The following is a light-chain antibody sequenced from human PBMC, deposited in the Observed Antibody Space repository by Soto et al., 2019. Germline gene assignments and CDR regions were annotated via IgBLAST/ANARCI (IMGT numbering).Light chain of an antibody. J-gene: IGKJ2*01. CDR1: QSLLDGDENNQ. V-gene: IGKV2-28*01. CDR3: MQSHRTGYT. Sequence: VMTQSPISLPATPGEPASISCRSSQSLLDGDENNQVDWYLQKPGQSPQLLIYLGSYRATGVPDRFEGSGSGTDFTLTIRRVEPEDVGLYFCMQSHRTGYTFGQGTKLDI. CDR2: LGS.